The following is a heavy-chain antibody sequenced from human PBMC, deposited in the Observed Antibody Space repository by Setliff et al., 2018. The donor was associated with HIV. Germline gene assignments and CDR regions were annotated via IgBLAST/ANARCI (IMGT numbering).Heavy chain of an antibody. CDR2: INPGGGNT. V-gene: IGHV1-46*01. CDR3: ARGQASNDYGVSF. Sequence: ASVKVSCKASGYTFTNFYMHWVRQAPGQGLEWMGRINPGGGNTRSAPRFQGRVSMTRDTSTSTVYMELSSLRSEDTAVYYCARGQASNDYGVSFWGQGTMVTVSS. D-gene: IGHD4-17*01. J-gene: IGHJ3*01. CDR1: GYTFTNFY.